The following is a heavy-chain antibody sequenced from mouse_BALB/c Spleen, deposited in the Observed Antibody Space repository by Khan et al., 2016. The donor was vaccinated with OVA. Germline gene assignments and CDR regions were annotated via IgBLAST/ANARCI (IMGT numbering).Heavy chain of an antibody. V-gene: IGHV3-2*02. Sequence: VQLKESGPGLVKPSQSLSLTCTVTGYSITSDYAWNWIRQFPGNKLEWMGYISYSGSTNYNPSLKSRISITRDTSKNQFFLQLNSVTTEDTGTYYCARRAYYGNWYFDVWGAGTTVTVSS. D-gene: IGHD2-1*01. CDR2: ISYSGST. CDR3: ARRAYYGNWYFDV. J-gene: IGHJ1*01. CDR1: GYSITSDYA.